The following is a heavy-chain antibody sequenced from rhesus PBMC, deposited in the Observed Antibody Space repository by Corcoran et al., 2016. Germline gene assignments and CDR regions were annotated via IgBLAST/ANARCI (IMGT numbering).Heavy chain of an antibody. V-gene: IGHV4S7*01. D-gene: IGHD2-21*01. CDR1: GGSISSNY. Sequence: QVQLQESGPGLVKPSETLSLTCAVSGGSISSNYWSWIRQPPGKGLEWIGYIYGNSVSTYYNPSLKSPVTISNDTSKNQFSLKLSSVTAADTAVYYCARDPPYCTGSGCYPSGAFDFWGQGLRVTVSS. CDR2: IYGNSVST. CDR3: ARDPPYCTGSGCYPSGAFDF. J-gene: IGHJ3*01.